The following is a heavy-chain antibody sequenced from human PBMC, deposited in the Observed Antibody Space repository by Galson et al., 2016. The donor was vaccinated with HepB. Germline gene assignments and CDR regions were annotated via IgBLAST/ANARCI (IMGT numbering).Heavy chain of an antibody. D-gene: IGHD1-20*01. Sequence: SVKVSCKASGDTVSNHAINWVRQAPGQGLEWMGWINTKSGDTNYAQKFQGWVIMTRDTSIRTTYMELSRLRPDDTAVYYCARGGFDNWDGADPFDYWGQGTLVTVSS. CDR3: ARGGFDNWDGADPFDY. CDR2: INTKSGDT. J-gene: IGHJ4*02. CDR1: GDTVSNHA. V-gene: IGHV1-2*04.